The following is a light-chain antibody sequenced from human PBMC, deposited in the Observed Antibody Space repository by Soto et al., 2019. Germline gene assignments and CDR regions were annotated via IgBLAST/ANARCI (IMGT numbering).Light chain of an antibody. J-gene: IGKJ1*01. CDR2: EAS. Sequence: DIQMTQSPSTLSASVGDRVTITCRASQNIRTWLAWYQQKPGKAPKLLIYEASSLENGVPSRFSGSGSGTDFTLTISSLQPDDFATYYCQQYSGYRTFGQGTKVEI. CDR3: QQYSGYRT. CDR1: QNIRTW. V-gene: IGKV1-5*03.